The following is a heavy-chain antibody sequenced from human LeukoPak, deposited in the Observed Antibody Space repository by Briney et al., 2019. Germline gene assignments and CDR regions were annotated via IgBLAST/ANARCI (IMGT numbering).Heavy chain of an antibody. J-gene: IGHJ6*04. D-gene: IGHD3-10*02. CDR2: ICWNSGSI. V-gene: IGHV3-9*01. CDR1: GFTFDDYA. Sequence: PGGSLRLSCAASGFTFDDYAMHWGRQAPGKGREWVSGICWNSGSIVYADSVKGRFTISRDNAKNSLYLQMNSLRAEDTAVYYCAELGITMIGGVWGKGTTVTISS. CDR3: AELGITMIGGV.